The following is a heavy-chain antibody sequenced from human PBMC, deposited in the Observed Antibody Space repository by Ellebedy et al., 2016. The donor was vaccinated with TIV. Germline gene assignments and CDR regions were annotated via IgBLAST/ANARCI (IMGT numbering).Heavy chain of an antibody. V-gene: IGHV3-33*01. CDR1: GFTFSSYG. CDR3: ARELGLYCSGGSCYPHYYYYGMDV. J-gene: IGHJ6*02. D-gene: IGHD2-15*01. CDR2: IWYDGSNK. Sequence: GESLKISXAASGFTFSSYGMHWVRQAPGKGLEWVAVIWYDGSNKYYADSVKGRFTISRDNSKNTLYLQMNSLRAEDTAAYYCARELGLYCSGGSCYPHYYYYGMDVWGQGTTVTVSS.